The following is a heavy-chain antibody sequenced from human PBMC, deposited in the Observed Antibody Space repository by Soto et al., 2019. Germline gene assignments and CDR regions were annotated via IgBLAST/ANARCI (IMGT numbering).Heavy chain of an antibody. CDR2: IDPSDSYT. V-gene: IGHV5-10-1*01. J-gene: IGHJ6*02. Sequence: PGESLKLSCKGSGYSFTSYWISWVRQMPGKGLEWMGRIDPSDSYTDYSPSFQGHVTISADKSISTAYLQWSSLKASDTAMYYCARDYYDFWSGTGEDYYYYGMDVWGQGTTVTVSS. CDR1: GYSFTSYW. D-gene: IGHD3-3*01. CDR3: ARDYYDFWSGTGEDYYYYGMDV.